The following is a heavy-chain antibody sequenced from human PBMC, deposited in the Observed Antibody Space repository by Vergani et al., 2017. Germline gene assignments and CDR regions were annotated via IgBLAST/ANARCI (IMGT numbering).Heavy chain of an antibody. J-gene: IGHJ6*02. CDR3: ARQRGYGYGLTYYYYGMDV. V-gene: IGHV4-59*08. Sequence: QVQLQESGPGLVKPSETLSLTCTVSGGSISSYYWSWIRQPPGKGLEWIGYIYYSGSTNYNPSLKSRGTISVDTSKNQFSLKLSSVTAADTAVYYCARQRGYGYGLTYYYYGMDVWGQGTTVTVSS. CDR1: GGSISSYY. CDR2: IYYSGST. D-gene: IGHD5-18*01.